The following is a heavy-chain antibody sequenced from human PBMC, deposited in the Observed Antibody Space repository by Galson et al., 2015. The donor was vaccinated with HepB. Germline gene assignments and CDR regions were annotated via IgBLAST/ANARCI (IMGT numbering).Heavy chain of an antibody. V-gene: IGHV3-23*01. D-gene: IGHD2-8*01. CDR2: ISGSGGST. CDR3: AKSNGYYYYYYMDV. CDR1: GFTFSSYA. J-gene: IGHJ6*03. Sequence: SLRLSCAASGFTFSSYAMSWVRQAPGKGLEWVSAISGSGGSTYYADSVKGRFTISRDNYKNTLYLQMNSLRAEDTAVYYCAKSNGYYYYYYMDVWGKGTTVTVSS.